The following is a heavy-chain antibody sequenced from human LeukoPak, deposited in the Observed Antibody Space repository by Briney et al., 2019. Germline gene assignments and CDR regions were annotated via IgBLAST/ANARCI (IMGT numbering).Heavy chain of an antibody. J-gene: IGHJ6*03. Sequence: SETLSLTCTVSSGSISSYYWSWIRQPPGRGLEWIGYIYYSGSTNYNPSLKSRVTISVDTSKNQFSLKLSSVTAADTAVYYCASVSGDYNSYYYYYYYMDVWGKGTTVTVSS. CDR1: SGSISSYY. CDR2: IYYSGST. CDR3: ASVSGDYNSYYYYYYYMDV. D-gene: IGHD4-17*01. V-gene: IGHV4-59*01.